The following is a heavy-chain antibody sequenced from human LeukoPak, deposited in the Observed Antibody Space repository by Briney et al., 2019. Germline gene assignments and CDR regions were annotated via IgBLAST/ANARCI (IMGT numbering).Heavy chain of an antibody. D-gene: IGHD3-22*01. CDR3: ARGGDSSGYKY. CDR1: GGSFSGYY. J-gene: IGHJ4*02. Sequence: SETLSLTCDVYGGSFSGYYWTWIRQPPGDGLEWIGGINHSGSTYYNPSLKSRVTMSVDTSKNQFSLKLNSVTAADTAVYYCARGGDSSGYKYWGQGTLVTVSS. V-gene: IGHV4-34*01. CDR2: INHSGST.